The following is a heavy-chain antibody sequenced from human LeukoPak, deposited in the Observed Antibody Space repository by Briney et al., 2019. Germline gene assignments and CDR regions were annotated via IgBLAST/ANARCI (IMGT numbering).Heavy chain of an antibody. V-gene: IGHV3-74*01. CDR2: INGDGRNI. CDR3: TRDLMDYDVSTGLHHYYMDV. D-gene: IGHD3-9*01. J-gene: IGHJ6*02. Sequence: GSLRLSCVASGFTFSSYWMHWVRQDPRKGLVWVSRINGDGRNINYADSVRGRFTISRDNAKNTLYLQMNALRVEDTAVYYCTRDLMDYDVSTGLHHYYMDVWGQGTTVTVSS. CDR1: GFTFSSYW.